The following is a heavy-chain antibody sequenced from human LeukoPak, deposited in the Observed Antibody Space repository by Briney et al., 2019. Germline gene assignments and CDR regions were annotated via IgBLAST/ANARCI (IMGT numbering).Heavy chain of an antibody. V-gene: IGHV3-23*01. CDR2: ISGSGGST. CDR3: AEDKDYVWGGYRYMGSFDY. J-gene: IGHJ4*02. Sequence: PGGSLRLSCAASGFTFGSYAMSWVRQAPGKGLEWVSSISGSGGSTSYADSVKGRFTISRDNSKNTLYLQMNSLRAEDTAVYFCAEDKDYVWGGYRYMGSFDYWGQGTLVTVSS. D-gene: IGHD3-16*02. CDR1: GFTFGSYA.